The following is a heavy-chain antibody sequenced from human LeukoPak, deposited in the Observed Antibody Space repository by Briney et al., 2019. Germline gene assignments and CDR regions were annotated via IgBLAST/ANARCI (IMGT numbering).Heavy chain of an antibody. D-gene: IGHD3-3*01. V-gene: IGHV1-24*01. CDR2: FDPEDGET. Sequence: ASVKVSCKVSGYTLTELSMHWVRQAPGKGPEWMGGFDPEDGETIYAQKFQGRVTMTEDTSTDTAYMELSSLRSEDTAVYYCATPGSGYVYDAFDIWGQGTMVTVSS. CDR1: GYTLTELS. CDR3: ATPGSGYVYDAFDI. J-gene: IGHJ3*02.